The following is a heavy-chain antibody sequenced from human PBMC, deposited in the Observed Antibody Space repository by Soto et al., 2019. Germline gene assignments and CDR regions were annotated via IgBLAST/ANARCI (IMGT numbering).Heavy chain of an antibody. CDR3: ARESTDSSGYYHKSQFDY. D-gene: IGHD3-22*01. CDR2: ISAYNGNT. V-gene: IGHV1-18*01. Sequence: ASVKVSCKASGYTFTSYGISWVRQAPGQGLEWMGWISAYNGNTNYAQKIQGKINMTTDTSTSTSYMELRSLRSDDTAVYYCARESTDSSGYYHKSQFDYWGQGTLVTVSS. J-gene: IGHJ4*02. CDR1: GYTFTSYG.